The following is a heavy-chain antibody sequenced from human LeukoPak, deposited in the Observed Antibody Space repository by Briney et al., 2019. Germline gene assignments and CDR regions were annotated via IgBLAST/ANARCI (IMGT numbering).Heavy chain of an antibody. CDR2: IRYDGSNK. V-gene: IGHV3-30*02. CDR1: GFTFSSYG. D-gene: IGHD6-19*01. J-gene: IGHJ4*02. Sequence: GGSLRLSCAASGFTFSSYGMHWVRQAPGKGLEWVAFIRYDGSNKYYADSVKGRFTISRDNSKNTLYLQMNSLRAEDTAVYYCAKEGSSGWLYYFDYWGQGTLVTVSS. CDR3: AKEGSSGWLYYFDY.